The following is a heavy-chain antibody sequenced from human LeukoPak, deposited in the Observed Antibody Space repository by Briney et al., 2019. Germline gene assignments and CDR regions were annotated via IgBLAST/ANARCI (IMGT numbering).Heavy chain of an antibody. CDR3: ARRNDSSSPFDY. CDR2: IYYSGST. V-gene: IGHV4-39*01. J-gene: IGHJ4*02. D-gene: IGHD6-6*01. Sequence: PSETLSLTCTVSGGSISSSGYYWGWIRQPPGKGLEWIGSIYYSGSTYYNPSLKSRVTISVDTSKNQFSLKLSSVTAADTAVYYCARRNDSSSPFDYWGQGTLVTVSS. CDR1: GGSISSSGYY.